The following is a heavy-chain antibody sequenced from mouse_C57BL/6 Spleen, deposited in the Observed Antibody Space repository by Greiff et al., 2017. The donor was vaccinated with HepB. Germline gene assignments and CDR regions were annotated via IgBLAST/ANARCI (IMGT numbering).Heavy chain of an antibody. CDR2: INPNNGGT. CDR3: ARSSITTVVSPFAY. CDR1: GYTFTDYY. J-gene: IGHJ3*01. Sequence: EVQLQQSGPELVKPGASVKISCKASGYTFTDYYMNWVKQSHGKSLEWIGDINPNNGGTSYNQKFKGKATLTVDKSYSTAYMELRSLTSEDSAVYYCARSSITTVVSPFAYWGQGTLVTVSA. V-gene: IGHV1-26*01. D-gene: IGHD1-1*01.